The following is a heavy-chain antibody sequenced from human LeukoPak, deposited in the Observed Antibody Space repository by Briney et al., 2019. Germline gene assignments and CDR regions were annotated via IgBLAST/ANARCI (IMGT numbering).Heavy chain of an antibody. CDR3: ALDYDFWSGYDY. Sequence: ASVTVSCKASGYTFTGYYMHWVRQAPGQGLEWMGWINPNSGGTNYAQKFQGRVTMTRDTSISTAYMELSRLRSDDTAVYYCALDYDFWSGYDYWGQGTLVTVSS. CDR2: INPNSGGT. J-gene: IGHJ4*02. CDR1: GYTFTGYY. D-gene: IGHD3-3*01. V-gene: IGHV1-2*02.